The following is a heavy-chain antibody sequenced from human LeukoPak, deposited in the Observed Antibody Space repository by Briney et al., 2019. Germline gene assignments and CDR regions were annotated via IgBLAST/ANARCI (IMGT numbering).Heavy chain of an antibody. V-gene: IGHV3-33*01. CDR3: ARDSGVGGYNPTVDY. J-gene: IGHJ4*02. CDR1: GFSFSSYG. CDR2: IWYDGSNK. Sequence: TGGSLRLSCAASGFSFSSYGMHWVRQAPGKGLEWVAVIWYDGSNKYYADSVKGRFTISRDNSKTTLYLQMNSLRAEDTAVYYCARDSGVGGYNPTVDYWGQGTLVTVSS. D-gene: IGHD5-24*01.